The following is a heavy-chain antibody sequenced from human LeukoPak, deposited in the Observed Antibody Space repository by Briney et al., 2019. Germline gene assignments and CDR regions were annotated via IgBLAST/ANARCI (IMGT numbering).Heavy chain of an antibody. V-gene: IGHV4-39*01. CDR2: IYYSGST. D-gene: IGHD2-21*01. CDR1: GGSISSSSYY. Sequence: SETLSLTCTVSGGSISSSSYYWGWIRQPPGKGLEWIGSIYYSGSTYYNPSLQSRVTISVDTSKNQFSLKLSSVTAADTAVYYCASVATWGQGTLVTVSS. CDR3: ASVAT. J-gene: IGHJ4*02.